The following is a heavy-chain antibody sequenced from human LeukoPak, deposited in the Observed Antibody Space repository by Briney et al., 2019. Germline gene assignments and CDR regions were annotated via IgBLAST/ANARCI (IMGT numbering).Heavy chain of an antibody. CDR3: AKDRGYCSSTSCYWRTSPFDY. J-gene: IGHJ4*02. CDR2: ISGSGGST. CDR1: GFTFSSYA. Sequence: GGSLRLSCAASGFTFSSYAMSWVRQAPGKGLEWVSAISGSGGSTYYADSVKGRFTISRDNSKNTLYLQMNSLRAEDTAVYYRAKDRGYCSSTSCYWRTSPFDYWGQGTLVTVSS. V-gene: IGHV3-23*01. D-gene: IGHD2-2*01.